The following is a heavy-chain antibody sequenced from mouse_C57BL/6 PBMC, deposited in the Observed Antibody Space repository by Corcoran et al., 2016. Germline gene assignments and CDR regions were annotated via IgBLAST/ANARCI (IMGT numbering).Heavy chain of an antibody. V-gene: IGHV1-85*01. CDR2: IYPRDGST. Sequence: QVQLQQSGPELVKPGASVTLSCEASGYTFTSYDINWVKQRPGQGLEWIGWIYPRDGSTKYNEKFKGKATLTVDTSSSTAYMELHSLTSEDSAVYFCARGGLRSAMDYWGQGTSVTVSS. D-gene: IGHD2-2*01. J-gene: IGHJ4*01. CDR3: ARGGLRSAMDY. CDR1: GYTFTSYD.